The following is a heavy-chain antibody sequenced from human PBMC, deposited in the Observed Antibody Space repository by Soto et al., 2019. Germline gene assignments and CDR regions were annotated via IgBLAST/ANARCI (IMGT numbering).Heavy chain of an antibody. CDR1: GGSISSGGYY. Sequence: SETLSLTCTASGGSISSGGYYWSWIRQHPGKGLEWIGYIYYSGSTYYNPSLKSRVTISVDTSKNQFSLKLSSVTAADMAVYYRGRVGWWRYRYRLAFDIWGQGTMVTVSS. D-gene: IGHD3-16*02. CDR2: IYYSGST. J-gene: IGHJ3*02. CDR3: GRVGWWRYRYRLAFDI. V-gene: IGHV4-31*03.